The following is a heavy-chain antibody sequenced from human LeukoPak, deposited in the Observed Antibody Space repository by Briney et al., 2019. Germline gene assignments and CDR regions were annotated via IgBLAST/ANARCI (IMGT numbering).Heavy chain of an antibody. CDR3: ARSAAGTLDY. V-gene: IGHV6-1*01. D-gene: IGHD6-13*01. Sequence: PSQTLSLTCAISGDSVSSNSATWNWIRQSPSRGLEWLGRTYYKSKWYNDYAISVKSRITINPDTSKNQFTLHLNSVTPEDTAVYYCARSAAGTLDYWGQGTLVTVSS. CDR1: GDSVSSNSAT. CDR2: TYYKSKWYN. J-gene: IGHJ4*02.